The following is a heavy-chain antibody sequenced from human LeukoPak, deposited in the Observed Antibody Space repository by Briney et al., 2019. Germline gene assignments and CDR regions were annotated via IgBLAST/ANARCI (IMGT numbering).Heavy chain of an antibody. CDR1: GITFSSYA. CDR2: ISSSGSNT. V-gene: IGHV3-23*01. Sequence: GGSLRLSCAASGITFSSYAMSWVRQAPGKGLEWVSVISSSGSNTYYADSVKGRFTISRDNSKNTLYLQMNSLRVEDTAVYYCAKGGVNTGVFDYWGQGTLVTVSS. J-gene: IGHJ4*02. D-gene: IGHD4-17*01. CDR3: AKGGVNTGVFDY.